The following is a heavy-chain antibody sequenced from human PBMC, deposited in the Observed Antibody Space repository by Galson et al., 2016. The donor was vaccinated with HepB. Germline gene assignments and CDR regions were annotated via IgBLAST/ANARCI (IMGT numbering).Heavy chain of an antibody. CDR1: GGSFSSGGYY. CDR2: IYNSGYT. V-gene: IGHV4-31*03. CDR3: ARDRGSWIDY. D-gene: IGHD1-1*01. J-gene: IGHJ4*02. Sequence: TLSLTCSVSGGSFSSGGYYWSWIRQVPGKGLEWIGCIYNSGYTYYNPSLKSRVTISVDTSKNQLSLKLRSVTAADTAVYYCARDRGSWIDYWGQGTLATVSS.